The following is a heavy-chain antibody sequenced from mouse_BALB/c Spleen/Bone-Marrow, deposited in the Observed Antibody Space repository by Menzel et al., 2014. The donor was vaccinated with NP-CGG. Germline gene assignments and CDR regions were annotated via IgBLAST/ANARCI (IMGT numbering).Heavy chain of an antibody. J-gene: IGHJ4*01. CDR3: ARLRTTEAMDY. Sequence: EVKLMESGGGLVKPGGSLKLSCAASGFTFSSYAMSWVRQTPEKRLEGVATISSGGSYTYYPDSVKGRFTISRDNAKNTLYLQMSSLRSEDTAMYYCARLRTTEAMDYWGQGTSVTVSS. CDR2: ISSGGSYT. D-gene: IGHD2-12*01. V-gene: IGHV5-9-1*01. CDR1: GFTFSSYA.